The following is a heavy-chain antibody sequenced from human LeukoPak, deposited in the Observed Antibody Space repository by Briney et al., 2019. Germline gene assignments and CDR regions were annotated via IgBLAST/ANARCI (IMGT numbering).Heavy chain of an antibody. J-gene: IGHJ4*02. CDR1: GYTSTSYD. CDR2: MNPNSGNT. D-gene: IGHD1-26*01. V-gene: IGHV1-8*01. CDR3: ARQGGSYPTVDY. Sequence: ASVKVSCKASGYTSTSYDIDWVRQATGQGLEWMGWMNPNSGNTGYAQKFQGRVTMTRNTSISTAYMELSSLRSEDTAVYYCARQGGSYPTVDYWGQGTLVTVSS.